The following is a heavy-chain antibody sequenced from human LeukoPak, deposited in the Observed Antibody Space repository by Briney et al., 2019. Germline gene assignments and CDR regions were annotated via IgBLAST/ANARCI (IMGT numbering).Heavy chain of an antibody. D-gene: IGHD2-2*03. Sequence: GGSLRLSCVASGFAFSTYDMQWVRQAPGKGLEWVSGINRSGGKYYTDSVEGRFTISRDNSKSTLYLEMNSLRADDPAVYYCAQGGYFAFDFWGQGTMVTVSS. CDR1: GFAFSTYD. CDR2: INRSGGK. V-gene: IGHV3-23*01. J-gene: IGHJ3*01. CDR3: AQGGYFAFDF.